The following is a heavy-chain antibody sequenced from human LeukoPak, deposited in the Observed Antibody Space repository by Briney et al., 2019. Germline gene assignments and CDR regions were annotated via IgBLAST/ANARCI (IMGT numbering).Heavy chain of an antibody. CDR3: ARVGDIVRVPAAIVILDY. CDR2: ISGSSSYI. CDR1: GFTFSSYS. Sequence: KPGGSLRLSCAASGFTFSSYSMNWVRQAPGKGLEWVSSISGSSSYIYYADSVKGRFTISRDNAKNSLYLQMNSLRAEDTAVYYCARVGDIVRVPAAIVILDYWGQGTLVTVSS. J-gene: IGHJ4*02. D-gene: IGHD2-2*02. V-gene: IGHV3-21*01.